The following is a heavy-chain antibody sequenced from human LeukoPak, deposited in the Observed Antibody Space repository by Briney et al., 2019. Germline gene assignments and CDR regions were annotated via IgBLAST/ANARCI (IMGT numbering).Heavy chain of an antibody. CDR3: AKDGRIVVVVAAHAFDI. J-gene: IGHJ3*02. CDR1: GFTFSSYA. CDR2: ISGSGGST. V-gene: IGHV3-23*01. D-gene: IGHD2-15*01. Sequence: GGSLRLSCAASGFTFSSYAMSWVRQAPGKGLEWVSAISGSGGSTCYADSVKGRFTISRDNSKNTLYLQMNSLRAEDTAVYYCAKDGRIVVVVAAHAFDIWGQGTMVTVPS.